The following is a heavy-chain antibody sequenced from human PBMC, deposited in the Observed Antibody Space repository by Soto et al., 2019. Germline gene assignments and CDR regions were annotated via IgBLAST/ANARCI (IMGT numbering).Heavy chain of an antibody. CDR2: FIPRFGTT. CDR1: GDSFSKYT. J-gene: IGHJ4*02. V-gene: IGHV1-69*01. Sequence: QVQLVQSGAEVKKPGSSVRVSCKTSGDSFSKYTVNWVRQAPRQGLEWMGGFIPRFGTTNFAPTLQGRVTIAAYQSMDKVYMELSSLRYEDTDLYYCARGRGLYNSGRSQLDSWGQGTLVTVSS. D-gene: IGHD1-1*01. CDR3: ARGRGLYNSGRSQLDS.